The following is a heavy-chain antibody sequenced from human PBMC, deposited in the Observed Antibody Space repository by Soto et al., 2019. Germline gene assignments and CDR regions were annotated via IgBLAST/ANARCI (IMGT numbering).Heavy chain of an antibody. J-gene: IGHJ4*02. CDR3: TKNSAYALDY. CDR1: GGSVSNNNW. Sequence: QVQLRESGPGLVKPSGTLSLSCAVSGGSVSNNNWWSWVRQSPGNGLEWIGEIHHSGGTSYNPSLERRATLSVDKSKNELSLRLNYVTAADTAVYYCTKNSAYALDYWGLGILVTVSS. CDR2: IHHSGGT. V-gene: IGHV4-4*02. D-gene: IGHD5-12*01.